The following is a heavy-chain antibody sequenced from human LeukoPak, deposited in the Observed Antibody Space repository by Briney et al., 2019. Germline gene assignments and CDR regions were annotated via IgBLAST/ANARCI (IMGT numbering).Heavy chain of an antibody. CDR3: AKYGSSWGFDY. J-gene: IGHJ4*02. Sequence: GGSLRLSCAASGFTFSSYGMHWVRQAPGKGLEWVAVISYDGGNKYYAGSVKGRFTISRDNSKNTLYLQMNSLRAEDTAVYYCAKYGSSWGFDYWGQGTLVTVSS. D-gene: IGHD6-6*01. CDR2: ISYDGGNK. V-gene: IGHV3-30*18. CDR1: GFTFSSYG.